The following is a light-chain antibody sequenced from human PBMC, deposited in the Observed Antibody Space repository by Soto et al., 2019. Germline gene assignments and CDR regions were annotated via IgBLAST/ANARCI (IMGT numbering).Light chain of an antibody. J-gene: IGKJ4*01. Sequence: EIVLTQSPATLSSSPGERATLSCRASQSVGSYLAWYQQRPGQPPRLLIFDTSNRATGIPARFSGSGSGTDFTLTISSLEPEDFAVYYCQHRSNWPLTFGGGTKVESK. CDR2: DTS. CDR1: QSVGSY. V-gene: IGKV3-11*01. CDR3: QHRSNWPLT.